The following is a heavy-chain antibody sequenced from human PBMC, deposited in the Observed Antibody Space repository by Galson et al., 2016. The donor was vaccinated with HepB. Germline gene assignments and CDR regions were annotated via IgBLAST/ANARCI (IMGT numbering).Heavy chain of an antibody. Sequence: SLRLSCAGSGFVFSNYWMIWVRQAPGKGLEWVANIKQDGSETHYVDSVKGRFIISRDNAKNLMYLQMNSLRAKDTAVYYCARPYTPTGWSSSYWGQGTLVTVSS. CDR1: GFVFSNYW. J-gene: IGHJ4*02. CDR2: IKQDGSET. D-gene: IGHD6-19*01. V-gene: IGHV3-7*03. CDR3: ARPYTPTGWSSSY.